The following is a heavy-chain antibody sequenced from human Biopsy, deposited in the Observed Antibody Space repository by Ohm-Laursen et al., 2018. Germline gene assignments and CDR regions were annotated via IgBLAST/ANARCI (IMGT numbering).Heavy chain of an antibody. J-gene: IGHJ3*01. CDR2: ISPNSGGT. CDR3: ARDIMNRIAGLVARSDVFDV. V-gene: IGHV1-2*02. CDR1: GYAVNDYF. Sequence: ASVTVSCKGSGYAVNDYFLHWLRQAPGQGPEWMGWISPNSGGTNYAQKFQGRVTMTTDTSTSTVYLELRRLISDDTAVYYSARDIMNRIAGLVARSDVFDVWGQGTLVTVSS. D-gene: IGHD3-16*01.